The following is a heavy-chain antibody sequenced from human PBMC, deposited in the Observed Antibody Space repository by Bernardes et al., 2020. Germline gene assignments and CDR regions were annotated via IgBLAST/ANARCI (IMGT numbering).Heavy chain of an antibody. D-gene: IGHD3-10*01. Sequence: GCLRLSSRVSGLPFTLSSMKWVRQVPWKGLEWISSLSRSSVYRHYADSVEGRFTISRDNAKRSLYLQMDSLRVEDTAVDYCARDPRVMDPGSDSWGQGTLVTVSS. CDR2: LSRSSVYR. V-gene: IGHV3-21*01. CDR3: ARDPRVMDPGSDS. CDR1: GLPFTLSS. J-gene: IGHJ4*02.